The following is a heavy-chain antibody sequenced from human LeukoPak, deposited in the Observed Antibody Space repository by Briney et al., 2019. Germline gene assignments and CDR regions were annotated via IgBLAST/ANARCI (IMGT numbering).Heavy chain of an antibody. D-gene: IGHD2-15*01. CDR1: GFTFSSYA. CDR2: ISGSGGSK. V-gene: IGHV3-23*01. J-gene: IGHJ4*02. Sequence: GGSLRLSCAASGFTFSSYAMSWVRQAPGKGLEWASAISGSGGSKYYADSVKGRFTISRDNSKNTLYLQMNSLRAEDTAVYYCAKDRVVVVAATLDYWGQGTLVTVSS. CDR3: AKDRVVVVAATLDY.